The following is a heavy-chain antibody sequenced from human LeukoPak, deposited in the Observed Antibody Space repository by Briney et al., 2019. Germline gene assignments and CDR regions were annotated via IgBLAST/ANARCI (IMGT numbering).Heavy chain of an antibody. CDR3: ARALLLYFDWLCLGY. CDR2: INPSGGST. CDR1: GYTFTSYG. J-gene: IGHJ4*02. Sequence: GASVKVSCKASGYTFTSYGISWVRQAPGQGLEWMGMINPSGGSTSYAQKFQGRVTMTRDTSTSTVYMELSSLRSEDTAVYYCARALLLYFDWLCLGYWGQGTLATVSS. V-gene: IGHV1-46*03. D-gene: IGHD3-9*01.